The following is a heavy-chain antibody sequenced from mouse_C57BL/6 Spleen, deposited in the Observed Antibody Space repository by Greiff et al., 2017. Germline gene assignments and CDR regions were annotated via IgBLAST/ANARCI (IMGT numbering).Heavy chain of an antibody. D-gene: IGHD2-3*01. CDR1: GFTFTDYY. CDR2: IRNKANGYTT. CDR3: ARFLPHGYYVPSYAMDY. J-gene: IGHJ4*01. Sequence: EVQRVESGGGLVQPGGSLSLSCAASGFTFTDYYMSWVRQPPGKALEWLGFIRNKANGYTTEYSASVKGRFTISRDNSQSILYLQMNALRAEDSATYYCARFLPHGYYVPSYAMDYWGQGTSGTVSS. V-gene: IGHV7-3*01.